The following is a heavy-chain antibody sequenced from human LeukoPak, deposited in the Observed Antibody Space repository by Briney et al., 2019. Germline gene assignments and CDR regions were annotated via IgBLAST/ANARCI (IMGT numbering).Heavy chain of an antibody. CDR2: IYSGGST. CDR1: GFTVSSNY. CDR3: ARGRIIMVRGVIREYYFDY. V-gene: IGHV3-53*01. D-gene: IGHD3-10*01. Sequence: GGSLRLSCAASGFTVSSNYMSWVRQAPGKGLEWVSVIYSGGSTHYADSVKGRFTISRDNSKNTLYLQMNSLRAEDTAVYYCARGRIIMVRGVIREYYFDYWGQGTLVTVSS. J-gene: IGHJ4*02.